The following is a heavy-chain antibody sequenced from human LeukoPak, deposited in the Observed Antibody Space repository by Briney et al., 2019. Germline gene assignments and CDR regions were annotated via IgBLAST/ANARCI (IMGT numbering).Heavy chain of an antibody. V-gene: IGHV4-59*02. CDR3: ARENEYYYDSSGWARNAFDI. CDR1: GGSVSSYY. J-gene: IGHJ3*02. D-gene: IGHD3-22*01. Sequence: PSGTLSLTCTVSGGSVSSYYWSWIRQPPGKGLEWSRYIYYNGSPKYNPSLKSRVTISVDKSKNQFSLKLSSVTAADTAVYYCARENEYYYDSSGWARNAFDIWGQGTMVTVS. CDR2: IYYNGSP.